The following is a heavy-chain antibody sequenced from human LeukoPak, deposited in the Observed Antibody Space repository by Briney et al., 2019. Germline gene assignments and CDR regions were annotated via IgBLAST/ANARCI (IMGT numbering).Heavy chain of an antibody. V-gene: IGHV4-34*01. CDR1: GGSFSGYY. Sequence: PSETLSLTCAVYGGSFSGYYWSWIRQPPGKGLEWIGEINHSGSTNYNPSLKSRVTISVDTFKNQFSLKLSSVTAADTAVYYCATRPGGVVRWGQGTPVTVSS. CDR3: ATRPGGVVR. J-gene: IGHJ4*02. D-gene: IGHD3-22*01. CDR2: INHSGST.